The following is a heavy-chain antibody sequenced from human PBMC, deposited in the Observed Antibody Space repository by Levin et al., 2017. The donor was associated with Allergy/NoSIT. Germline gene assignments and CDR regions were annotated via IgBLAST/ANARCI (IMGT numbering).Heavy chain of an antibody. V-gene: IGHV3-72*01. CDR3: AGGEGSGYYFFDY. D-gene: IGHD5-18*01. Sequence: LSLTCAVSGFTLSDRYMDWVRQAPGKGLEWVGRSRNKANSYTTEYAASVKGRFTISRDDSKNSLYLQMNSLKTEDTAVYYCAGGEGSGYYFFDYWGQGTLVTVSS. J-gene: IGHJ4*02. CDR1: GFTLSDRY. CDR2: SRNKANSYTT.